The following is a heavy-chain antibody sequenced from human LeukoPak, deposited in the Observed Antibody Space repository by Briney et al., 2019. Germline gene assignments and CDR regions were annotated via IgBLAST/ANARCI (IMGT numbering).Heavy chain of an antibody. Sequence: ASVKASCKASGYTFTSYDINWVRQATGQGLEWMGWMNPNSGNTGYAQKFQGRVTMTRNTSISTAYMELSSLRSEDTAVYYCARVQGFWLRPYFDYWGQGTLVTVSS. CDR1: GYTFTSYD. CDR2: MNPNSGNT. D-gene: IGHD3-3*01. V-gene: IGHV1-8*01. CDR3: ARVQGFWLRPYFDY. J-gene: IGHJ4*02.